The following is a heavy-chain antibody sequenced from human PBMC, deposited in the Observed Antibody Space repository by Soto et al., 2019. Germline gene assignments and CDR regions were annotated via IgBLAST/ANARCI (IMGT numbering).Heavy chain of an antibody. Sequence: PSETLSLTCTVSGGSICSSSYYWGWIRQPPGKGLEWIGSIYYSGSTYYNPSLKSRVTISVDTSKNQFSLKLSSVTAADTAVYYCASVYCSGGSCYYGWHDYWGQGTLVTVSS. CDR3: ASVYCSGGSCYYGWHDY. D-gene: IGHD2-15*01. CDR1: GGSICSSSYY. J-gene: IGHJ4*02. CDR2: IYYSGST. V-gene: IGHV4-39*01.